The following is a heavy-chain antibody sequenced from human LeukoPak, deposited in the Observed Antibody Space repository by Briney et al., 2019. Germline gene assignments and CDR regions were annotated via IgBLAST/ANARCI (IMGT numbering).Heavy chain of an antibody. V-gene: IGHV4-4*07. CDR2: IYTSGST. Sequence: PSETLSLTCTVSGGSISSYYWSWIRQPAGKGLEWIGRIYTSGSTNYNPSLKSRVTMSVDTSKNQFSLKLSSVTAADTAVCYCARVGGSGSYYNVADYYGMDVWGLGTTVTVSS. CDR1: GGSISSYY. CDR3: ARVGGSGSYYNVADYYGMDV. D-gene: IGHD3-10*01. J-gene: IGHJ6*02.